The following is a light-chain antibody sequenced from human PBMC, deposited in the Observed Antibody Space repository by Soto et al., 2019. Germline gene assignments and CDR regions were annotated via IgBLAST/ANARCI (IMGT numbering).Light chain of an antibody. CDR2: GAS. J-gene: IGKJ1*01. CDR3: QPYGTSPPWT. Sequence: EIVLTQSPGTLSLSPGERATLSCRASQSISRNYLAWYQQKPGRAPRLLIYGASSRATGIPDRFIGSGSGTDFTLTISRLEPEDFAVYYCQPYGTSPPWTFGQGTKVDIK. V-gene: IGKV3-20*01. CDR1: QSISRNY.